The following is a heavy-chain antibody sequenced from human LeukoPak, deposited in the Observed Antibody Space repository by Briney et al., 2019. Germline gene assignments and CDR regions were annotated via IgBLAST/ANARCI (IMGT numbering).Heavy chain of an antibody. CDR1: GFTFVSHG. CDR3: ARVRGPTVTTMYFDY. V-gene: IGHV3-48*01. Sequence: GGSLRLSCAASGFTFVSHGMIWVRQAPGKGLEWLSYISPGSTTINSADSVKDRFTTSGDKAKSSLFLQMNSLRAEDTAVYYCARVRGPTVTTMYFDYWGQGALVTVPS. CDR2: ISPGSTTI. J-gene: IGHJ4*02. D-gene: IGHD4-17*01.